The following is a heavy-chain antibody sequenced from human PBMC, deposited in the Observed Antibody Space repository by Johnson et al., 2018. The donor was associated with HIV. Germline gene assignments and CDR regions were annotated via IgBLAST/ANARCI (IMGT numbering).Heavy chain of an antibody. D-gene: IGHD6-13*01. V-gene: IGHV3-7*05. CDR3: AKDKGAAAGYDAFDI. CDR1: GFTFSSYW. Sequence: VQLVESGGGVVQPGRSLRLSCVASGFTFSSYWMTWVRQAPGKGLEWVANIKHDGSEKYYVDSVKGRFTISRDNAKNSLYLQMNSLRAEDTALNYCAKDKGAAAGYDAFDIWGQGTMVTVSS. J-gene: IGHJ3*02. CDR2: IKHDGSEK.